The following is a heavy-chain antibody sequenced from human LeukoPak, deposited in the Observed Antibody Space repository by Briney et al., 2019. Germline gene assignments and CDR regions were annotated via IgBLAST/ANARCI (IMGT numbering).Heavy chain of an antibody. V-gene: IGHV3-30*02. CDR1: GFTFSSYG. Sequence: GGSLRLSCAASGFTFSSYGMHWVRQAPGKGLEWVAFIRYDGSNKYYADSVKGRFTISRDNSKNTLYLQMNSLRAEDTAVYYCAKDSPRIAAAGAFIDVWGKGTTVTVSS. CDR3: AKDSPRIAAAGAFIDV. J-gene: IGHJ6*03. CDR2: IRYDGSNK. D-gene: IGHD6-13*01.